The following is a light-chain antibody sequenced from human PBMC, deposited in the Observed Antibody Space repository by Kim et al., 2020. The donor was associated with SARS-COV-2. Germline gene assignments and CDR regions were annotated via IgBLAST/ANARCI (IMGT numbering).Light chain of an antibody. CDR3: QQCDDLPFT. Sequence: ASVRDRVTITCQASQDIKKCLQWYQKTPGKAPKLLIYDASNLEAGVPSRCSGSGSGTDFTLTISSLQPEDIATYYCQQCDDLPFTFGPGTKVDIK. V-gene: IGKV1-33*01. CDR2: DAS. CDR1: QDIKKC. J-gene: IGKJ3*01.